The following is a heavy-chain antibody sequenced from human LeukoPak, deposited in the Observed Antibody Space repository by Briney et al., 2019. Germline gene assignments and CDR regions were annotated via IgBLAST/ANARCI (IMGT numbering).Heavy chain of an antibody. CDR3: ARATMVRGVMFGFDP. CDR1: GGTFSSYA. CDR2: IIPILGIA. Sequence: SVNVSCKASGGTFSSYAISWVRQAPGQGLEWMGRIIPILGIANYAQKFQGRVTTTADKSTSAAYMELCSLRSEDTAVYYCARATMVRGVMFGFDPWGQGTLVTVSS. D-gene: IGHD3-10*01. J-gene: IGHJ5*02. V-gene: IGHV1-69*04.